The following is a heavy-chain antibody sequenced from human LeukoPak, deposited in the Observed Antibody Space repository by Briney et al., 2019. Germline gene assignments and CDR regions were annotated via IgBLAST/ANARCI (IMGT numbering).Heavy chain of an antibody. J-gene: IGHJ3*02. Sequence: PGGSLRLSCAASGFTFSSSWMGWVRQAPGQGLEWVANIKTDGTENYYVDSVKGRFTISRDNAKNLLYLQMNSLRGEDTAVYYCARGAGSGVVISAFDIWGQGTMVTVSS. CDR1: GFTFSSSW. D-gene: IGHD3-3*01. V-gene: IGHV3-7*05. CDR2: IKTDGTEN. CDR3: ARGAGSGVVISAFDI.